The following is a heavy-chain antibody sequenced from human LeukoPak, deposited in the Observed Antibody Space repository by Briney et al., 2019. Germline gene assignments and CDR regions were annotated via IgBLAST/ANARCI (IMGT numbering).Heavy chain of an antibody. Sequence: GGSLRLSCAASGFTFSNAWMSWVRQAPGKGLEWVSVIYSGGSTYYADSVKGRFTISRHNSKNTLYLQMNSLRAEDTAVYYCARDRGYSSSFQFDYWGQGTLVTVSS. D-gene: IGHD6-6*01. CDR3: ARDRGYSSSFQFDY. J-gene: IGHJ4*02. V-gene: IGHV3-53*04. CDR1: GFTFSNAW. CDR2: IYSGGST.